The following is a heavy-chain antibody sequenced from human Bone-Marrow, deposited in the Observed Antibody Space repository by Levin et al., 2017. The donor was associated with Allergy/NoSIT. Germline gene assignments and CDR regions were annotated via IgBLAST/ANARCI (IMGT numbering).Heavy chain of an antibody. V-gene: IGHV1-18*01. CDR3: ARDFIVVVPAAIRPQNYYYYYMDV. D-gene: IGHD2-2*01. CDR1: GYTFTSYG. Sequence: GESLKISCKASGYTFTSYGISWVRQAPGQGLEWMGWISAYNGNTNYAQKLQGRVTMTTDTSTSTAYMELRSLRSDDTAVYYCARDFIVVVPAAIRPQNYYYYYMDVWGKGTTVTVSS. J-gene: IGHJ6*03. CDR2: ISAYNGNT.